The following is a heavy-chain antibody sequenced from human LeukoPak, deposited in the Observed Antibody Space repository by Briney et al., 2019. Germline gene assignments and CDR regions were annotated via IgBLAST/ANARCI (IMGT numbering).Heavy chain of an antibody. D-gene: IGHD4-23*01. CDR1: GFTFSIYS. Sequence: GGSLRHPCAASGFTFSIYSMNWVRQAPGKGLEWVSFISGSSSSTFYADSVKGRFTVSRDNAKNTLYLQMNSLRDEDTAVYYCARNPGGIGDYWGQGTLVTVSS. V-gene: IGHV3-48*02. CDR2: ISGSSSST. J-gene: IGHJ4*02. CDR3: ARNPGGIGDY.